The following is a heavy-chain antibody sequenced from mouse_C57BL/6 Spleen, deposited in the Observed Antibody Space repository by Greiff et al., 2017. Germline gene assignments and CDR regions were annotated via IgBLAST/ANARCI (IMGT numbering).Heavy chain of an antibody. V-gene: IGHV1-82*01. D-gene: IGHD3-3*01. CDR1: GYAFSSSW. Sequence: VQLQQSGPELVKPGASVKISCKASGYAFSSSWMNWVKQRPGKGLEWIGRIYPGDGDTNYNGKFKGKATLTVDKSSSTAYMQLSSLTSEDSAVYYCASGGTRAWFAYGGQGTLVTVSA. CDR3: ASGGTRAWFAY. J-gene: IGHJ3*01. CDR2: IYPGDGDT.